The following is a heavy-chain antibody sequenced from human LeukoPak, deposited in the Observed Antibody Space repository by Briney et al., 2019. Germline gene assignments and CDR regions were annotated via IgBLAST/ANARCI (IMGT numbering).Heavy chain of an antibody. CDR1: GFTFSSYA. J-gene: IGHJ4*02. CDR3: AKGSHYYDSSGYFF. CDR2: VSGSGGST. D-gene: IGHD3-22*01. Sequence: GGSLRLSCAASGFTFSSYAMSWVRQAPGKGLEWVSAVSGSGGSTYYADSVKGRFTISRDNSKNTLYLQMNSLRAEDTAVYYCAKGSHYYDSSGYFFWGQGTLVTVSS. V-gene: IGHV3-23*01.